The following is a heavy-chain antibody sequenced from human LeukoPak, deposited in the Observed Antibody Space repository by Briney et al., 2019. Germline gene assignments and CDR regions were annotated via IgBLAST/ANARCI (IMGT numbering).Heavy chain of an antibody. Sequence: SETLSLSCTVSVGSISSSSYNWGWIRQPPGKGLEWSGTIFYSGSTYYNPSLKSRVTISVDTSKNQFSLKLSSVTAADTAVYYCAKGGGSTGRSYYFDYWGQGTLVTVSS. CDR2: IFYSGST. V-gene: IGHV4-39*07. CDR1: VGSISSSSYN. CDR3: AKGGGSTGRSYYFDY. J-gene: IGHJ4*02. D-gene: IGHD2-15*01.